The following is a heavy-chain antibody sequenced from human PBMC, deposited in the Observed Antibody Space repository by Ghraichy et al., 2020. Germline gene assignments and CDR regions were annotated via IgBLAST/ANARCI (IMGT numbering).Heavy chain of an antibody. Sequence: SQTISLTCPVSGGSISSNSYYWDWIRQPPGKGLEWIGSIYYRGNTYYNPSLKSRVIISIDTSKTQFSLNLTSVTAADAAVYYCARRARTYFDYWGPGTLVTVSS. CDR2: IYYRGNT. J-gene: IGHJ4*02. V-gene: IGHV4-39*01. CDR3: ARRARTYFDY. CDR1: GGSISSNSYY.